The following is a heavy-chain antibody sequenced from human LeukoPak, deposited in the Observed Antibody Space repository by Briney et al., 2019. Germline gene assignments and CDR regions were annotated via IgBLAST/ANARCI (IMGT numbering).Heavy chain of an antibody. D-gene: IGHD5-18*01. Sequence: ASVKVSCKASGYTFTSYDINWVRQATGQGLEWMGWMNPNSGNTDYAQKFQGRFTITINTSISTAYMELSSLRSEDTAVYYCARDQDTAMVTPWFDPWGQGTLVTVSS. V-gene: IGHV1-8*03. CDR1: GYTFTSYD. J-gene: IGHJ5*02. CDR2: MNPNSGNT. CDR3: ARDQDTAMVTPWFDP.